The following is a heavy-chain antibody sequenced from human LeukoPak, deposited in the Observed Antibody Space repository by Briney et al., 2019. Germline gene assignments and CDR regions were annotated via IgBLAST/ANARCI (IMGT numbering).Heavy chain of an antibody. J-gene: IGHJ6*03. Sequence: SETLSLTCTVSGGSISSYYWSWIRQPAGKGLEWIGRIYTSGSTNYNPSLKSRVTMSVDTSKNQFSLKLSSVTAADTAVYYCARDTVYYGSGIRYYYYMDVWGKGTTVTISS. CDR1: GGSISSYY. CDR3: ARDTVYYGSGIRYYYYMDV. V-gene: IGHV4-4*07. D-gene: IGHD3-10*01. CDR2: IYTSGST.